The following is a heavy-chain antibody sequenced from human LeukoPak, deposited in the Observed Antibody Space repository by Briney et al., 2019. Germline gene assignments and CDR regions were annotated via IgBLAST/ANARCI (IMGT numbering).Heavy chain of an antibody. D-gene: IGHD3-22*01. CDR3: ARRDYDSSGFDFDY. CDR2: INPDSGGT. Sequence: EASVKVSCKASGYTFTGYYMHWVRQAPGQGLEWMGWINPDSGGTNSAQKFQGWVTMTRDTSISTAYMELSSLRSEDTAVYYCARRDYDSSGFDFDYWGQGTLVTVSS. V-gene: IGHV1-2*04. CDR1: GYTFTGYY. J-gene: IGHJ4*02.